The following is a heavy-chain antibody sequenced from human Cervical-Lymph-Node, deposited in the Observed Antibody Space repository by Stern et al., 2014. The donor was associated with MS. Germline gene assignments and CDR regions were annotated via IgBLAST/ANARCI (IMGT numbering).Heavy chain of an antibody. CDR3: ASMWGSSWGLNYFDY. Sequence: VQLVESGGGLVQPGGSLRLSCAASGFRFSDHYMDWVRQAPGKGLEWVGLIRKKGNSYTTEYAASVKGRFTISRDDSQSSLYLQMNSLKIEDTAVYYCASMWGSSWGLNYFDYWGQGVLVTVSS. CDR2: IRKKGNSYTT. CDR1: GFRFSDHY. V-gene: IGHV3-72*01. D-gene: IGHD6-13*01. J-gene: IGHJ4*02.